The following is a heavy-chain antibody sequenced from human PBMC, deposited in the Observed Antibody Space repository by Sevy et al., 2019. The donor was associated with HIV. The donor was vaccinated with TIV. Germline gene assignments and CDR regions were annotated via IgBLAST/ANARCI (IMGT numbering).Heavy chain of an antibody. CDR3: ARDRITHYYDSSGYYTSGYGMDV. Sequence: GGSLRLSCAASGFTFSSYSMNWVRQAPGKGLEWVSVIYSGTNTYYADSVKGRFTISRDTSKNTLYLQMNSLRAEDTAVYYCARDRITHYYDSSGYYTSGYGMDVWGQGTTVTVSS. V-gene: IGHV3-53*01. J-gene: IGHJ6*02. CDR2: IYSGTNT. CDR1: GFTFSSYS. D-gene: IGHD3-22*01.